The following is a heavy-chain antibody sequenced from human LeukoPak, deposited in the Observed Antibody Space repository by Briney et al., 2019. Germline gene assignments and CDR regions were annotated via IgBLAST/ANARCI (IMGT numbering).Heavy chain of an antibody. CDR3: AREVDSVVPAAIANWFDP. V-gene: IGHV1-69*04. CDR1: GGTFSSYA. J-gene: IGHJ5*02. CDR2: IIPIFGIA. D-gene: IGHD2-2*02. Sequence: ASVKVSCRASGGTFSSYAISWVRQAPGQGLEWMGRIIPIFGIANYAQKFQGRVTITADKSTSTAYMELSSLRSEDTAVYYCAREVDSVVPAAIANWFDPWGQGTQVTVSS.